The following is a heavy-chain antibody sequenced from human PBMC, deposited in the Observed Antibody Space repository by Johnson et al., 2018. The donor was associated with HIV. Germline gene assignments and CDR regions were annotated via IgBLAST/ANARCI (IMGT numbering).Heavy chain of an antibody. D-gene: IGHD3-10*01. J-gene: IGHJ3*02. CDR2: IYSTGST. CDR1: GFTVSTNY. Sequence: VHLVESGGGLVQPGGSLRLSCAVSGFTVSTNYMAWVRQAPGKGLEWLSVIYSTGSTYYPESVKGRFTISRYNSRSTLYLQMNSLRDEDTAIYYCVRFTEVVGVRFDIWGQGTMVTVS. V-gene: IGHV3-66*02. CDR3: VRFTEVVGVRFDI.